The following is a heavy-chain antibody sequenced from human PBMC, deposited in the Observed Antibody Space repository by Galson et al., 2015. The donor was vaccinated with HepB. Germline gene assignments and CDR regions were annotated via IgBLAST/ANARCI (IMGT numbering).Heavy chain of an antibody. CDR1: GFTFSSYT. CDR3: ARDGNNYRGDH. V-gene: IGHV3-23*01. J-gene: IGHJ4*02. Sequence: SLRLSCAASGFTFSSYTMSWVRQAPGKGLEWVSAISGDGDTTYSADSVEGRFIIARDNSKNTLYLQMISLRAEDTAVHYCARDGNNYRGDHWGQGTLVTVSS. D-gene: IGHD5-24*01. CDR2: ISGDGDTT.